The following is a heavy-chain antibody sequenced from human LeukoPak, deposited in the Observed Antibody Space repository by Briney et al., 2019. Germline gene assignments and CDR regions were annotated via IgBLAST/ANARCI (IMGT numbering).Heavy chain of an antibody. CDR2: INPNSGGT. J-gene: IGHJ6*03. D-gene: IGHD2-15*01. Sequence: GASVKVSCKASGYTFTGYYMHWVRQAPGQGLEWMGWINPNSGGTNYAQKFQGRVTMTRDTSISTAYMELSRLRSDDTAVYYCARDPLPYCSGGSCYSIYYYMDVWGKGTTVTVSS. V-gene: IGHV1-2*02. CDR1: GYTFTGYY. CDR3: ARDPLPYCSGGSCYSIYYYMDV.